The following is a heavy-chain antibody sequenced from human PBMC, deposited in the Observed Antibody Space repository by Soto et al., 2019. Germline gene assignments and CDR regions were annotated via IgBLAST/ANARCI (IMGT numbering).Heavy chain of an antibody. D-gene: IGHD2-15*01. CDR3: ARDPTPTPGALFDY. CDR1: GFTFSSYS. V-gene: IGHV3-21*01. J-gene: IGHJ4*02. CDR2: ISSSSSYI. Sequence: GGSLRLSCAASGFTFSSYSMNWVRQAPGKGLEWVSSISSSSSYIYYADSVKGRFTISRDNAKNPLYLQMNSLRAEDTAVYYCARDPTPTPGALFDYWGQGTLVTVSS.